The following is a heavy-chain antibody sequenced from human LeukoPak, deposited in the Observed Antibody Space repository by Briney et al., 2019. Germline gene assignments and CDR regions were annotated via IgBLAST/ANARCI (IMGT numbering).Heavy chain of an antibody. D-gene: IGHD3-22*01. J-gene: IGHJ3*02. CDR2: IYYSGST. CDR1: GGSISSYY. Sequence: SETLSLTCTVSGGSISSYYWSWIRQPPGKGLEWIGYIYYSGSTNYNPSLKSRVTISVDTSKNQFSLKLSSVTAADTAVYYCARDKYYDSGGFQYAFDIWGQGTMVTVSS. CDR3: ARDKYYDSGGFQYAFDI. V-gene: IGHV4-59*01.